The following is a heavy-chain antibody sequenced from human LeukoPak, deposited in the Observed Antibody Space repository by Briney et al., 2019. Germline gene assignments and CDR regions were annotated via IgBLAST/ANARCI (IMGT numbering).Heavy chain of an antibody. CDR3: ARGQKPPSYYYYDSSGYYYYPDY. J-gene: IGHJ4*02. V-gene: IGHV4-38-2*02. CDR1: GSSLRTGHY. CDR2: IHNSGST. Sequence: SETLSLTCIVSGSSLRTGHYWGWIRQPPGKGLEWIGRIHNSGSTNYNPSLKSRVTMSVDTSKNQFSLKLSSVTAADTAVYYCARGQKPPSYYYYDSSGYYYYPDYWGQGTLVTVSS. D-gene: IGHD3-22*01.